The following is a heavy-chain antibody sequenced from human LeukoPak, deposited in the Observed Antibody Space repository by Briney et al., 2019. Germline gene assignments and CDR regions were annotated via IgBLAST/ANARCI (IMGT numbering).Heavy chain of an antibody. CDR3: ARDRYSSGWSNFDY. CDR1: GFTFSSYS. V-gene: IGHV3-48*04. Sequence: PGGSLRLSCAASGFTFSSYSMNWVRQAPGKGLEWVSYISSSSSTIYYADSVKGRFTISRDNAKNSLYLQMNSLRAEDTAVYYCARDRYSSGWSNFDYWGQGTLVTVSS. D-gene: IGHD6-19*01. J-gene: IGHJ4*02. CDR2: ISSSSSTI.